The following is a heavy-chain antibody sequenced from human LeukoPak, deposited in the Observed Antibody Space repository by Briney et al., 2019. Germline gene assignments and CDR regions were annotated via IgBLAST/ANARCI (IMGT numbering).Heavy chain of an antibody. J-gene: IGHJ4*02. CDR1: GFTFSSYA. CDR2: ISGSGGST. D-gene: IGHD4-17*01. V-gene: IGHV3-23*01. Sequence: PGGSLRLSCAASGFTFSSYAMSWVRQAPGKGLEWVSAISGSGGSTYYADSVKGRFTISRDNSKNTLYLQMNSLRAEDTAVYYCAKDLSPYGDYGTGYWGQGTLVTVSS. CDR3: AKDLSPYGDYGTGY.